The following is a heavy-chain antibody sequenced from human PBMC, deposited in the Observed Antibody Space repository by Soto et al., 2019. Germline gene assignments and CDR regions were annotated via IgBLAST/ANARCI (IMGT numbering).Heavy chain of an antibody. CDR2: IYSGGST. V-gene: IGHV3-66*01. CDR3: ARGLISDY. Sequence: GGSLRLSCAASGFTVSNNYMSWVRQAPGKGLEWVSVIYSGGSTYYADSVKGRFTISRDISKNTMYLQMNSLRAEDMAVYYCARGLISDYWGQGTQVTVSS. J-gene: IGHJ4*02. CDR1: GFTVSNNY. D-gene: IGHD2-21*01.